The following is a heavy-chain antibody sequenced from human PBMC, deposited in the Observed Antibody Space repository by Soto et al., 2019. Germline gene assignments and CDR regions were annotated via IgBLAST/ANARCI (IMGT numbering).Heavy chain of an antibody. CDR2: VSFDGKVT. V-gene: IGHV3-30*04. CDR3: SREPYGDSQSFAY. D-gene: IGHD2-21*02. CDR1: GFTFNSLS. Sequence: QVQLVESGGDMVQAGTSLRLSCTGSGFTFNSLSLHWVRQGPDKGLEWVAVVSFDGKVTYYADSVKGRFTVSSDNSENTIYLQANSLTAEDTAVYYCSREPYGDSQSFAYWGQGTAVTVSS. J-gene: IGHJ4*02.